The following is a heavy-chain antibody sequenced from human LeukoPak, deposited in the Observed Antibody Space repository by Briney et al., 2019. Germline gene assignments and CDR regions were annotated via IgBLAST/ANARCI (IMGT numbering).Heavy chain of an antibody. CDR2: IYPSGTT. V-gene: IGHV4-4*07. J-gene: IGHJ6*02. CDR3: ARSYDSRGYFYYGMDV. Sequence: SETLSLTCTVSGGSISGNLWSWIRQPAGKGLEWIGRIYPSGTTNYSPSLKSRVTMSVDTSKKHFSLRLSSVTAADTAVYYCARSYDSRGYFYYGMDVWGQGTTVTVSS. D-gene: IGHD3-22*01. CDR1: GGSISGNL.